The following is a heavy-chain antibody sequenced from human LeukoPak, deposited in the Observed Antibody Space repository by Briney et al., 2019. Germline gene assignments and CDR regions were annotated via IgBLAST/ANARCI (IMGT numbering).Heavy chain of an antibody. Sequence: PGGSLRLSCAASGFSFSRYGMHWVCQAPGRGLEWVAVIWYDGTNKYYADSVKGRFSFSRDNSKSTMDLQMNNLRAEDTAVYYCAKDRYDSSGYHSGGASGYFDYWGQGTLVTVSS. CDR2: IWYDGTNK. V-gene: IGHV3-30*02. D-gene: IGHD3-22*01. CDR1: GFSFSRYG. J-gene: IGHJ4*02. CDR3: AKDRYDSSGYHSGGASGYFDY.